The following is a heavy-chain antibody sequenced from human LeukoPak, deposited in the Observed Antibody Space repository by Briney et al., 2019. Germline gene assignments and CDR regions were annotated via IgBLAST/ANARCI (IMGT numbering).Heavy chain of an antibody. CDR1: GFTFDDYA. D-gene: IGHD3-9*01. J-gene: IGHJ4*02. Sequence: PGGSLRLSCAASGFTFDDYAMRWARQAPGRGLEWVSGISWNSGSMGYADSVKGRFTISRDNAKNSLYLQMNSLRAEDTAVYYCARGPRVLRYFDWLIDYWGQGTLVTVSS. V-gene: IGHV3-9*01. CDR3: ARGPRVLRYFDWLIDY. CDR2: ISWNSGSM.